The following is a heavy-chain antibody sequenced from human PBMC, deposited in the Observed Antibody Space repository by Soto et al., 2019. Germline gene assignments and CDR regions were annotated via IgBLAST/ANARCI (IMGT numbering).Heavy chain of an antibody. CDR3: ASVATPYYYYYGMDV. V-gene: IGHV3-30-3*01. CDR1: GFTFSSYA. J-gene: IGHJ6*02. CDR2: ISYDGSNK. Sequence: QVQLVESGGGVVQPGRSLRLSCAASGFTFSSYAMHWVRQAPGKGLEWVAVISYDGSNKYYADSVKGRFTISSDNSKNTLYLQMTSLRAEDTAVYYCASVATPYYYYYGMDVWGQGTTVTVSS. D-gene: IGHD1-26*01.